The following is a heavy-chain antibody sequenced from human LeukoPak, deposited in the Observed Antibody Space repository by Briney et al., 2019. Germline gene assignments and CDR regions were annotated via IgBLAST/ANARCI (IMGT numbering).Heavy chain of an antibody. J-gene: IGHJ4*02. CDR1: GYTFTSYY. V-gene: IGHV1-2*02. CDR2: INPSGGST. D-gene: IGHD1-26*01. CDR3: ARQNSGSYWEGNYFDY. Sequence: ASVKVSCKASGYTFTSYYMHWVRQAPGQGLEWMGIINPSGGSTNYAQKFQGRVTMTRDTSISTAYLELSRLRSDDTAVYYCARQNSGSYWEGNYFDYWGQGTLVTVSS.